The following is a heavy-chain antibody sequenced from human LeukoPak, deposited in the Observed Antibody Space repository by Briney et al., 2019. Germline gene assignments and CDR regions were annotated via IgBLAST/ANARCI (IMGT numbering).Heavy chain of an antibody. Sequence: SETLSLTCTVSGGSISSFSYYWTWIRQPPGKGLEWIGRIYYSGTTLYNPSLESRANISVDTSKDQFSLGLSSVTAADTAVYYCARAHSSGFYQSIDYYYTYVWGTGTTVTLSS. CDR3: ARAHSSGFYQSIDYYYTYV. J-gene: IGHJ6*03. D-gene: IGHD3-22*01. CDR2: IYYSGTT. V-gene: IGHV4-39*07. CDR1: GGSISSFSYY.